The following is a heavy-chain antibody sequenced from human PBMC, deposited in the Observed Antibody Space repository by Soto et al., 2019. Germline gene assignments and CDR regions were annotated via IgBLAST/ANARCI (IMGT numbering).Heavy chain of an antibody. V-gene: IGHV3-21*01. J-gene: IGHJ4*02. Sequence: GGSLRLSCAASGFTFSSYSMNWVRQAPGKGLEWVSSISSSTSYIYYVDSVKGRFTISRGNAKNSLYLQMNSLRAEDTAVYYCARDTDSSGPFDYWGQGTLVTVSS. CDR1: GFTFSSYS. CDR2: ISSSTSYI. CDR3: ARDTDSSGPFDY. D-gene: IGHD3-22*01.